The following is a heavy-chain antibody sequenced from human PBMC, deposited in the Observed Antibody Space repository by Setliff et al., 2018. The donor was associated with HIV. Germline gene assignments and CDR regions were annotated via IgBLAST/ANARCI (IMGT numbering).Heavy chain of an antibody. D-gene: IGHD4-17*01. CDR3: TTIQKLTTPVDY. J-gene: IGHJ4*02. V-gene: IGHV3-15*07. Sequence: GGSLRLSCAASGFTFSNVWMNWVRQAPGKGLEWVGRIKSKIDGGTTDYDAPVKGRFSISRDDSKNTLYLQMNSLKTEDTAVYYCTTIQKLTTPVDYWGQGTLVTVSS. CDR2: IKSKIDGGTT. CDR1: GFTFSNVW.